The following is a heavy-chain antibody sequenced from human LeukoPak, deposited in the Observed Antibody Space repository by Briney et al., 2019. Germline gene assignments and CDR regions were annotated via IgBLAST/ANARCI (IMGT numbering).Heavy chain of an antibody. CDR3: RYYYGSGSYYNAPYYYYGMDV. V-gene: IGHV3-23*01. J-gene: IGHJ6*02. Sequence: RRTPRLSCVASGFTFCSDGMSWVRQAPGKGLEWLSSISVTGGTPYSTASVKGRFTISRDNSKNTLYQQMNSLRAEDTAVYYCRYYYGSGSYYNAPYYYYGMDVWGQGTTVTVSS. D-gene: IGHD3-10*01. CDR2: ISVTGGTP. CDR1: GFTFCSDG.